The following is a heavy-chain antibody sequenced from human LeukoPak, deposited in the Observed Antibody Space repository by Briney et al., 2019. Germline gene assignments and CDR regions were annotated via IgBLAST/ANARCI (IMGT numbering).Heavy chain of an antibody. Sequence: GGSLRLSCAASGFTFSTYSMNWVRQAPGKGLEWVANIKQDGGEKNYVDSVKGRFTISRDNAKSSLYLQMNSLRVEDTAVYYCAKAGNGFGNWGQGALVTVSS. J-gene: IGHJ4*02. CDR2: IKQDGGEK. CDR1: GFTFSTYS. D-gene: IGHD2-8*01. CDR3: AKAGNGFGN. V-gene: IGHV3-7*01.